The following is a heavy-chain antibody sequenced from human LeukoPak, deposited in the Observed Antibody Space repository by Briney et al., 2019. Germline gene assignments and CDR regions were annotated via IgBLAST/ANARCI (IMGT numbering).Heavy chain of an antibody. CDR1: GGSFSGYY. D-gene: IGHD6-13*01. CDR2: FNHSGST. Sequence: SETLSLTCAVYGGSFSGYYWSWIRQPPGKGLEWIGEFNHSGSTNYNPSLKSRVTISVDTSKNQFSLKLSSVTAADTAVYYCARGLGGGRYSSSWYERVAWLDPWGQGTLVTVSS. CDR3: ARGLGGGRYSSSWYERVAWLDP. J-gene: IGHJ5*02. V-gene: IGHV4-34*01.